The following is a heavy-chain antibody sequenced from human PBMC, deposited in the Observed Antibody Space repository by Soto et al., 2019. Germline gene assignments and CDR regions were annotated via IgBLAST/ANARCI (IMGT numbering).Heavy chain of an antibody. J-gene: IGHJ5*02. CDR2: INAGNGNT. CDR1: GYTFTSYA. Sequence: ASVKVSCKASGYTFTSYAMHWVRQAPGQRLEWMGWINAGNGNTKYSQKFQGRVTITRDTSASTAYMELSSLRSEDTAVYYCARGQITMVRGVPRPIGPWGQGTLVTVSS. D-gene: IGHD3-10*01. CDR3: ARGQITMVRGVPRPIGP. V-gene: IGHV1-3*01.